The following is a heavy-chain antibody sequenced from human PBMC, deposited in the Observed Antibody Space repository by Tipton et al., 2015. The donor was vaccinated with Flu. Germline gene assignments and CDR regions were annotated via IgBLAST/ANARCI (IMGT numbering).Heavy chain of an antibody. J-gene: IGHJ3*02. CDR2: IYTSGST. CDR3: ASPRLGGGAGYDAFDI. V-gene: IGHV4-61*02. Sequence: LRLSCTVSGGSISSGSYYWSWIRQPAGKGLEWIGRIYTSGSTNYNPSLKSRVTISVDTSKNQFSLKLSSVTAADTAVYYCASPRLGGGAGYDAFDIWGPGTMVTVSS. CDR1: GGSISSGSYY. D-gene: IGHD3-16*01.